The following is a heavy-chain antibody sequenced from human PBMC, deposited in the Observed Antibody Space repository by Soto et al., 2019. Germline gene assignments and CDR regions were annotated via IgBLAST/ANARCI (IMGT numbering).Heavy chain of an antibody. J-gene: IGHJ1*01. V-gene: IGHV2-5*02. CDR3: AHGLGYSNGWQYFHT. D-gene: IGHD6-19*01. CDR2: IYWDDNK. Sequence: QITLKESGPTLVKPTQTLTLTCTFSGFSLTTTAVGVGWIRQPPGKALEWLALIYWDDNKHYSPSLKSRLTITKDTSNTQVVLIMTNMDPVDTATYYCAHGLGYSNGWQYFHTWGQGTLVTVSS. CDR1: GFSLTTTAVG.